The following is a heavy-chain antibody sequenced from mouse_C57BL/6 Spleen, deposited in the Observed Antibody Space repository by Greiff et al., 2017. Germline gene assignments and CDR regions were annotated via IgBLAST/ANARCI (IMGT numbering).Heavy chain of an antibody. D-gene: IGHD2-3*01. CDR1: GYAFSSSW. CDR3: ARNDGYYAYAMDY. J-gene: IGHJ4*01. Sequence: VQLQQSGPELVKPGASVKISCKASGYAFSSSWLNWVKQRPGQGLEWIGRIYPGDGGTNYNGKFKGKATLTADKSSSTAYMQLSSLTSEDSTVYICARNDGYYAYAMDYWGQGTSVTVSS. V-gene: IGHV1-82*01. CDR2: IYPGDGGT.